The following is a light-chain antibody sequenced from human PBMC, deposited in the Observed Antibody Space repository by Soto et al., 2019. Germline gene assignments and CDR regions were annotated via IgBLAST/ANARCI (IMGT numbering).Light chain of an antibody. CDR2: DAS. CDR3: QQRSNWPIT. V-gene: IGKV3-11*01. Sequence: EIVLTQSPATLYLSPGERATLSCRASQRVSSYLAWYQQKSGQAPRLLIYDASNRTTGIPARFSGSGSRTDFTLTISSLETEDFAVYYCQQRSNWPITFGQGTRLEIK. J-gene: IGKJ5*01. CDR1: QRVSSY.